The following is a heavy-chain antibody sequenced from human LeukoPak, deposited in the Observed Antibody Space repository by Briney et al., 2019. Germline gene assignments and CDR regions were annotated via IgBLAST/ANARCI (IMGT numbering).Heavy chain of an antibody. Sequence: GGSLRLSCAASGFTVSSNDMSWVRQAPGKGLECISVIYSGGSTDYADSVKGRLTISRDNSKNTLYLQMNSLRAEDTAVYYCARVLDHDYGDYYLDYWGQGTLVTVSS. V-gene: IGHV3-53*01. J-gene: IGHJ4*02. CDR1: GFTVSSND. CDR2: IYSGGST. D-gene: IGHD4-17*01. CDR3: ARVLDHDYGDYYLDY.